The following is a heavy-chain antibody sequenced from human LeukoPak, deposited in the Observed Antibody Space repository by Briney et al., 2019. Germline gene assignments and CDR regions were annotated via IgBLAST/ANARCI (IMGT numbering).Heavy chain of an antibody. CDR1: GYTLTELS. V-gene: IGHV1-24*01. CDR2: FDPEDGET. CDR3: ATAGYSYGWSTTLGY. Sequence: ASVKVSCKVSGYTLTELSMHWVRQAPGKGLEWMGGFDPEDGETIYAQKFQGRVTMTEDTSTDTAYMELSSLRSEDTAVYYCATAGYSYGWSTTLGYWGRGTLVTVSS. J-gene: IGHJ4*02. D-gene: IGHD5-18*01.